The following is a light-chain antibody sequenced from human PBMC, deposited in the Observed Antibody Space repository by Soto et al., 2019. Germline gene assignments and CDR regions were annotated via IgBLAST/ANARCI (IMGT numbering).Light chain of an antibody. J-gene: IGKJ4*01. CDR3: LQDYNYPLT. V-gene: IGKV1-6*01. CDR2: AAT. CDR1: QGIRND. Sequence: AIQMTQSPSSLSASVGDSVTITCRASQGIRNDLAWYQQKPGKPPKLLMYAATSLQSGVPPRFSGSISGTDFTLTISSLQPEDFASYSCLQDYNYPLTFGGGTKVEIK.